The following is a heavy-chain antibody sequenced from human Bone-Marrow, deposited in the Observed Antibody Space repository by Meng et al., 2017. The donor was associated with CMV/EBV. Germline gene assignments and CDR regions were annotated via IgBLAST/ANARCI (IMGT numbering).Heavy chain of an antibody. Sequence: YGMYWVRQAPGKGLEWLAVIWEDGSKQYYGDSVEGRFNVSRDNSKNTLFLHINTLRAEDTAVYYCARDYKTTFFGVPRMYDYGMDVWGQGTTVTVSS. CDR1: YG. D-gene: IGHD3-3*01. CDR3: ARDYKTTFFGVPRMYDYGMDV. V-gene: IGHV3-33*07. CDR2: IWEDGSKQ. J-gene: IGHJ6*02.